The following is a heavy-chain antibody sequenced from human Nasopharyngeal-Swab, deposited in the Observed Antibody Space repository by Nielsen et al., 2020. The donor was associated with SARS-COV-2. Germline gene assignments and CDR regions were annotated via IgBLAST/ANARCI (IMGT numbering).Heavy chain of an antibody. Sequence: GESLKISCAASGFTFSSYAMSWVRQASGKVLEWVSAISGSGGSTYYANSVKGRFTISRDNSKNTLYLQMNSLRAEDTAVYYCAKDGGYDSSGYLYYFDYWGQGTLVTVSS. D-gene: IGHD3-22*01. J-gene: IGHJ4*02. CDR3: AKDGGYDSSGYLYYFDY. CDR1: GFTFSSYA. V-gene: IGHV3-23*01. CDR2: ISGSGGST.